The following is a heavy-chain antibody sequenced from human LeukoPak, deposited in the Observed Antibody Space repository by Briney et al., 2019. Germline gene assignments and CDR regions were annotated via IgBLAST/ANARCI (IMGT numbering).Heavy chain of an antibody. D-gene: IGHD4-23*01. CDR1: GFTFSSYS. V-gene: IGHV3-48*02. CDR3: ARTYGGDAFDI. CDR2: ISSTSSAI. J-gene: IGHJ3*02. Sequence: GGSLRLSCGASGFTFSSYSLNWVRQAPGKGLEWVSYISSTSSAIYYPDSVKGRFTITRDNAKDPVDLQMNSLRDEDTGVYYCARTYGGDAFDIWGQGTMVTVSS.